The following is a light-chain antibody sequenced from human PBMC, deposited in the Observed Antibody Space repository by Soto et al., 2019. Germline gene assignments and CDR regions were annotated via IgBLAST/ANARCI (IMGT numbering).Light chain of an antibody. Sequence: VLTQSPGTLSLSPWESATLSCRASQTVSITYLTWYQQKPGQAPRLLIFGASKRTTGVPDRFSGSGSDTEFTLIISRLEPEDFAVYYCHHYGSTLLPFGGGTKVDIK. J-gene: IGKJ4*01. V-gene: IGKV3-20*01. CDR3: HHYGSTLLP. CDR2: GAS. CDR1: QTVSITY.